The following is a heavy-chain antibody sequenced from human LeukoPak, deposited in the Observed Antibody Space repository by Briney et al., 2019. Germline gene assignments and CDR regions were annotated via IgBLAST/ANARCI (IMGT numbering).Heavy chain of an antibody. Sequence: GGSLRLSCAASGFTFSSYTMNWVRQAPGEGLEWVSSISSTSSYIYYADSVKGRFTISRDNAKNSLYLQMNSLRAEDAAVYYCATIGDRRSGELYRIDYWGQGTLVTVSS. CDR1: GFTFSSYT. V-gene: IGHV3-21*01. CDR3: ATIGDRRSGELYRIDY. J-gene: IGHJ4*02. D-gene: IGHD1-26*01. CDR2: ISSTSSYI.